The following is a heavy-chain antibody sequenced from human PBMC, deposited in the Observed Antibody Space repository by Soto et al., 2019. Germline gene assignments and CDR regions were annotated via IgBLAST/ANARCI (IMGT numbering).Heavy chain of an antibody. CDR3: ARSAGSYTFDS. J-gene: IGHJ4*02. Sequence: SETLSLTCTVASGSVSTYYWSWSRQPAGKGLEWIGRIFVNGNTNYNPSLRSRVTISVDTSKSQFSLNLNYVTAAATAVYFCARSAGSYTFDSWGQGIMVTVSS. D-gene: IGHD1-1*01. V-gene: IGHV4-4*07. CDR1: SGSVSTYY. CDR2: IFVNGNT.